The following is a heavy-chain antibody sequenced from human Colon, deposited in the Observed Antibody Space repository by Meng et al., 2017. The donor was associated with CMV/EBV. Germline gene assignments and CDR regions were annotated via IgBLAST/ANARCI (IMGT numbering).Heavy chain of an antibody. CDR3: AHSYYCSSTSCYSHFDY. J-gene: IGHJ4*02. Sequence: SISTSGVGVGWIRQPPGKALEWLALIYWNDNKRYSPSLKSRLTITKDTSKNQVVLTMTNMDPVDTATYYCAHSYYCSSTSCYSHFDYWGQGTLVTVSS. V-gene: IGHV2-5*01. D-gene: IGHD2-2*02. CDR2: IYWNDNK. CDR1: SISTSGVG.